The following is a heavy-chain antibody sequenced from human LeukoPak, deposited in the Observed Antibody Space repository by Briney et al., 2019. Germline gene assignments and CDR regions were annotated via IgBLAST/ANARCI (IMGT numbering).Heavy chain of an antibody. J-gene: IGHJ4*02. D-gene: IGHD1-26*01. V-gene: IGHV3-43*02. Sequence: GGSLRLSCAASGFTFDDYAMHWVRQAPGKGLEWVSLISGDGGSTYYADSVKGRFTISSDNSKNSLYLQMNSLRTEDTDLYYCAKVSRGSYYGGASYYFDYWGQGTLVTVSS. CDR2: ISGDGGST. CDR3: AKVSRGSYYGGASYYFDY. CDR1: GFTFDDYA.